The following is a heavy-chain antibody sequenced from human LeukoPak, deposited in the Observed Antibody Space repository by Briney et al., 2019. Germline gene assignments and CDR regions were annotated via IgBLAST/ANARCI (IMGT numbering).Heavy chain of an antibody. CDR2: INHSGST. J-gene: IGHJ4*02. Sequence: PSETPSLTCAVYGGSFSGYYWSWIRQPPGKGLEWIGEINHSGSTNYNPSLKSRVTISVDTSKNQFSLKLSSVTAADTAVYYCARVGRYSPSIDYWGQGTLVTVSS. D-gene: IGHD2-2*02. CDR3: ARVGRYSPSIDY. V-gene: IGHV4-34*01. CDR1: GGSFSGYY.